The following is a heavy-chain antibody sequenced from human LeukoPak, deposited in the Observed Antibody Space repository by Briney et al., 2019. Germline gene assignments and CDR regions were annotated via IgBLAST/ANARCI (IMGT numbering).Heavy chain of an antibody. D-gene: IGHD4-11*01. Sequence: GGSLRLSCSASGFTFSRYAMHWVRQAPGKGLEYVSAISSNGGSTYYADSVKGRFTISRDNSRNTLYLQMNSLRAEDTAVYYCAREAYGNYYFDYWGQGALVTVSS. CDR2: ISSNGGST. J-gene: IGHJ4*02. V-gene: IGHV3-64*04. CDR3: AREAYGNYYFDY. CDR1: GFTFSRYA.